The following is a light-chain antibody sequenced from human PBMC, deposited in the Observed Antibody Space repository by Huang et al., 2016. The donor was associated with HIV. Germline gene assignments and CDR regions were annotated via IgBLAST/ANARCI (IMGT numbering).Light chain of an antibody. J-gene: IGKJ2*01. Sequence: EIVLTQSPATLSLSPGERATLSCRASQSVSSYLAWYQQKPGQAPRLLIYYASNRATGIPARFSGSGSGTDFTLTISSLEPEDFAVYYCQQRSNWAPGYTFGQGTKLEIK. CDR1: QSVSSY. V-gene: IGKV3-11*01. CDR2: YAS. CDR3: QQRSNWAPGYT.